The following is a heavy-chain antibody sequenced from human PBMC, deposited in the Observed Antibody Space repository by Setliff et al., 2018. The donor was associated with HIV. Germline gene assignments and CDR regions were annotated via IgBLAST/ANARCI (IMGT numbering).Heavy chain of an antibody. CDR2: ISAYSGNT. Sequence: GASVKVSCKASGYTFTSYGISWVRQAPGQGLEWMGWISAYSGNTNYAQKLQGRVTMTTDTSTSTAYMELRSLRSDDTAVYYCARVAWYHSFWSGLGDAFDVWGQGTMVTVSS. CDR3: ARVAWYHSFWSGLGDAFDV. J-gene: IGHJ3*01. V-gene: IGHV1-18*01. D-gene: IGHD3-3*01. CDR1: GYTFTSYG.